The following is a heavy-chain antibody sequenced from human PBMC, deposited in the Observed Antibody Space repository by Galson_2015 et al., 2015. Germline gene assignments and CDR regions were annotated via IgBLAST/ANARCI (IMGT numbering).Heavy chain of an antibody. Sequence: SVKVSCKASGYSFTTYDINWVRQAPGQGLEWMGCMTPHSGTTGYAHQFQGRVTITRNISINTPYMELSSLRSEDTAVYYCARVSVGMGRGVIAPYLDSGGQGARGTVSS. V-gene: IGHV1-8*01. CDR3: ARVSVGMGRGVIAPYLDS. D-gene: IGHD3-10*01. CDR1: GYSFTTYD. CDR2: MTPHSGTT. J-gene: IGHJ4*02.